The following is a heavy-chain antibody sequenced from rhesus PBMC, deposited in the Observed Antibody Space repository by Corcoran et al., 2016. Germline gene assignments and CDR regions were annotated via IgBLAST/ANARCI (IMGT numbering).Heavy chain of an antibody. Sequence: EVQLVESGGGLAKPGGSLRLSCAASGFTFSDYYMDWVRQAPGKGRECVSRISNGGGSTWYPYDLKVRCTISRANAENTLYLQMDGRRAEDTAVYYCARDPTVGRGGYFDYWGQGVLVTVSS. V-gene: IGHV3-178*01. J-gene: IGHJ4*01. D-gene: IGHD4-29*01. CDR1: GFTFSDYY. CDR2: ISNGGGST. CDR3: ARDPTVGRGGYFDY.